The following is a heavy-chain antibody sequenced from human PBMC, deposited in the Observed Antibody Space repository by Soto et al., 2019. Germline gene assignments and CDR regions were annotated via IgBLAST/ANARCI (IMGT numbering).Heavy chain of an antibody. V-gene: IGHV3-9*01. CDR2: ISWNSGSI. J-gene: IGHJ4*02. Sequence: EVQLVESGGGLVQPGRSLRLSCAASGFTFDDYAMHWVRQAPGKGLEWVSGISWNSGSIGYADSVKGRFTISRDNAKNSLYLQMNSLRAEATALYYWAKGGQLLSEGGGYWGQGTLVTVSS. CDR3: AKGGQLLSEGGGY. D-gene: IGHD2-2*01. CDR1: GFTFDDYA.